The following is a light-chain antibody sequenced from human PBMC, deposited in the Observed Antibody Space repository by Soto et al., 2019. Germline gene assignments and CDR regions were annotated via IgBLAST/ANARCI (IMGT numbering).Light chain of an antibody. CDR3: LQYDNWPPIT. V-gene: IGKV3-15*01. Sequence: EIVLTQSPATLSVSPGERATLSCRASQSISSNLAWYQQKPGQAPRLLIYGAFTRATGIPVRFSGSGSGTEFTLTISNVQSEDFALYHCLQYDNWPPITFGQGTRLEIK. J-gene: IGKJ5*01. CDR2: GAF. CDR1: QSISSN.